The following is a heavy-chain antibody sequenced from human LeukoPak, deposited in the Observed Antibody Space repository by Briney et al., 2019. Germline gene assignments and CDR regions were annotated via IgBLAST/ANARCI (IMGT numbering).Heavy chain of an antibody. Sequence: ASVKVSCKASGYTFTSYGISWVRQAPGQGLEWMGWINPNSGATNYAQKFQGRVTMTRDTSMSTAYMELRSLRSDDTAVYYCARSDYDFWSGYYSPYYFDYWGQGTLVTVSS. CDR3: ARSDYDFWSGYYSPYYFDY. D-gene: IGHD3-3*01. CDR2: INPNSGAT. V-gene: IGHV1-18*01. J-gene: IGHJ4*02. CDR1: GYTFTSYG.